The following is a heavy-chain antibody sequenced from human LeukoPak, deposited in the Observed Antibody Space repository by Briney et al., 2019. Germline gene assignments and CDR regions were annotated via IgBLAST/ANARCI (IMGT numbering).Heavy chain of an antibody. D-gene: IGHD6-19*01. CDR3: ARGSAWYFVY. CDR1: GGSFSGYY. V-gene: IGHV4-34*01. J-gene: IGHJ4*02. CDR2: INHSGST. Sequence: SETLSLTCAVYGGSFSGYYWSWIRQPPGKGLEWIGEINHSGSTNYNPSLKSRVTISVDTSKNQFSLKLSSVTAADTAIYYCARGSAWYFVYWGQGILVTVSS.